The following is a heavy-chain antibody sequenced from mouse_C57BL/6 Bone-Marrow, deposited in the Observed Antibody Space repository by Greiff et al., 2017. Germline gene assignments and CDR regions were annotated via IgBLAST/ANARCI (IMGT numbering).Heavy chain of an antibody. CDR3: ARRGGLRRGYYYAMDY. V-gene: IGHV2-2*01. Sequence: VQLQQSGPGLVQPSQSLSITCTVSGFSLTSYGVHWVRQSPGKGLEWLGVIWSGGSTDYNAAFISRLSISKDNSKSQVFFKMNSLQADDTAIYYCARRGGLRRGYYYAMDYWGQGTSVTVSS. D-gene: IGHD2-4*01. CDR2: IWSGGST. J-gene: IGHJ4*01. CDR1: GFSLTSYG.